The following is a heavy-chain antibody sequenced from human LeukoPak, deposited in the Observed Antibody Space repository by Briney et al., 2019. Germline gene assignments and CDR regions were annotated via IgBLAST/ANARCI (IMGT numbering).Heavy chain of an antibody. CDR1: GFTVSSNY. Sequence: GGSLRLSCAASGFTVSSNYMSWVRQAPGKGLEWVAVISYDGSNKYYADSVKGRFTISRDNSKNTLYLQMNSLRAEDTAVYYCARDRPGMVRGVSGMDVWGQGTTVTVSS. D-gene: IGHD3-10*01. J-gene: IGHJ6*02. V-gene: IGHV3-30-3*01. CDR3: ARDRPGMVRGVSGMDV. CDR2: ISYDGSNK.